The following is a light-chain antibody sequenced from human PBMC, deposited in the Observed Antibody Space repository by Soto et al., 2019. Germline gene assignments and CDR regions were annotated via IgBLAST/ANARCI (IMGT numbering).Light chain of an antibody. CDR1: QSVSSSY. CDR2: GAS. V-gene: IGKV3-20*01. CDR3: QQYGRSPFT. J-gene: IGKJ3*01. Sequence: EIVLTQSPGTLSLSPGERATLSCRASQSVSSSYLAWYQQKPGQAPRRLIYGASNRATGIPGRFSGSGSGTDFTLTISRLEPEDFAVYYCQQYGRSPFTFGPGTKVDIK.